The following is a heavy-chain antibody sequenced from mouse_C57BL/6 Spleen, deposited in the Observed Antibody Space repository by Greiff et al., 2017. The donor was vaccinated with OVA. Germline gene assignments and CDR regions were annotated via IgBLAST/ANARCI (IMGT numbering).Heavy chain of an antibody. J-gene: IGHJ4*01. CDR2: IYWDDVK. D-gene: IGHD2-2*01. V-gene: IGHV8-12*01. CDR3: ARSFYYGYDQWAMDY. Sequence: QVTLKVSGPGILQSSQTLSLTCSFSGFSLSTSGMGVSWIRQPSGKGLEWLAHIYWDDVKRYNPSLQSRLTISKDTSRNQVFLKITSVDTADTATYYCARSFYYGYDQWAMDYWGQGTSVTVSS. CDR1: GFSLSTSGMG.